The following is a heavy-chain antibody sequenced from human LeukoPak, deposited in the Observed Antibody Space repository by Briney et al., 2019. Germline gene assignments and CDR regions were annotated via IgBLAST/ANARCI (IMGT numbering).Heavy chain of an antibody. V-gene: IGHV3-23*01. Sequence: PGGSLRLSCAASGFTFRNYAMSWVRQAPGKGLEWVSVISGSGGSTHYSGSVKGRFTISRDNSKSTLYLQMNSLRAEDTAVYYCARGDWFDPWGQGTLVTVS. CDR1: GFTFRNYA. CDR3: ARGDWFDP. J-gene: IGHJ5*02. CDR2: ISGSGGST.